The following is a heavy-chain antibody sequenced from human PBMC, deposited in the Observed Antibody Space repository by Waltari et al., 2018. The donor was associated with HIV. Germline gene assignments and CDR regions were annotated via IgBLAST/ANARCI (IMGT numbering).Heavy chain of an antibody. J-gene: IGHJ4*02. Sequence: QVQLQESGPGLVKPSQTLSLTCTVSGGSISSGSYYWSWIRQHAGKGLEWIWRIYTSGRTNDNPSLKSGVTISVETSKNRFSLKLSSVTAADTAVYYCARSGRIAVAAYYFDYWGQGTLVTVSS. V-gene: IGHV4-61*02. CDR2: IYTSGRT. D-gene: IGHD6-19*01. CDR3: ARSGRIAVAAYYFDY. CDR1: GGSISSGSYY.